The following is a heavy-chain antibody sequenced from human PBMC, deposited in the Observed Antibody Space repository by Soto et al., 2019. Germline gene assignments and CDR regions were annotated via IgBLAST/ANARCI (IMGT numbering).Heavy chain of an antibody. CDR2: IYSDGRT. CDR3: ASRTGDLGGFDP. Sequence: PGGSLRLSCAVSGFTVNTNYMSWLRQAPGKGPEWVSVIYSDGRTDYADSVKGRFTISRDNSKNTIYLQMSRLSPEDTAVYYCASRTGDLGGFDPWGQGTLVTVSS. CDR1: GFTVNTNY. J-gene: IGHJ5*02. V-gene: IGHV3-53*01. D-gene: IGHD7-27*01.